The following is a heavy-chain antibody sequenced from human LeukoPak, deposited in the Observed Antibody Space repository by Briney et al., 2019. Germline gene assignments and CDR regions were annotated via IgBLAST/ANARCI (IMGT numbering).Heavy chain of an antibody. CDR1: GFTFSSHG. Sequence: GGSLRLSCAASGFTFSSHGMSWVRQAPGKGLEWVSTISGSGDNTYYAGSVKGRFTISRDNAKNSLYLQMNSLRAEDTAVYYCARSRWLFRYGSGSYYGGEFDYWGQGTLVTVSS. J-gene: IGHJ4*02. D-gene: IGHD3-10*01. CDR2: ISGSGDNT. CDR3: ARSRWLFRYGSGSYYGGEFDY. V-gene: IGHV3-23*01.